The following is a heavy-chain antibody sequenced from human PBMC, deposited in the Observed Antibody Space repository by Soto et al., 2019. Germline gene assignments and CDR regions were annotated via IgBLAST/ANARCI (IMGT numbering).Heavy chain of an antibody. CDR1: GGSVSSGSYY. Sequence: QVQLQESGPGLAKPSETLSLTCTVSGGSVSSGSYYWSWIRQPPGKGLEWIGYRYDSGGTNYNPSLKSRVTIPVDTAKNQYPRKLSSLTAADTALYYWAEGAYRQHEGYYYGMDVWGQGTTVPVSS. J-gene: IGHJ6*02. CDR2: RYDSGGT. V-gene: IGHV4-61*01. D-gene: IGHD5-18*01. CDR3: AEGAYRQHEGYYYGMDV.